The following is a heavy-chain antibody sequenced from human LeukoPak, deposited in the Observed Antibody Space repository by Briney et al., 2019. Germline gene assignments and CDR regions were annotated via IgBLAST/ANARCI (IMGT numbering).Heavy chain of an antibody. D-gene: IGHD1-14*01. CDR2: INPNSGGT. Sequence: ASVKVSCKASGYTFTCYYMHWVRQAPGQGLEWMGWINPNSGGTNYAQEFQGRVTMTRDTSISTAYMELSRLRSDDTAVYYCSRLGPGPDAFDIWGQGTMVTVSS. V-gene: IGHV1-2*02. CDR1: GYTFTCYY. J-gene: IGHJ3*02. CDR3: SRLGPGPDAFDI.